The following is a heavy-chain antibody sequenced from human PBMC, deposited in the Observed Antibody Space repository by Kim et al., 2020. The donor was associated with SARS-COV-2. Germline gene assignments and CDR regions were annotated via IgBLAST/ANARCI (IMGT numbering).Heavy chain of an antibody. CDR2: INHSGST. V-gene: IGHV4-34*01. D-gene: IGHD1-26*01. J-gene: IGHJ4*02. CDR3: ARRVGATSFDY. Sequence: SETLSLTCAVYGGSFSGYYWSWIRQPPGKGLEWIGEINHSGSTNYNPSLKSRVTISVDTSKNQFSLKLSSVTAADTAVYYCARRVGATSFDYWGQGTLVT. CDR1: GGSFSGYY.